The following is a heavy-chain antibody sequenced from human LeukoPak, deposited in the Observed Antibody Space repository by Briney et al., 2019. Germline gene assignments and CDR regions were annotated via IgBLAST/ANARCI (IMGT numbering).Heavy chain of an antibody. D-gene: IGHD1-14*01. V-gene: IGHV1-8*01. CDR1: GYTLTSYD. CDR3: ARVEGPRIFDY. CDR2: MNPNSGNT. Sequence: ASVKVSCKASGYTLTSYDINWVRQATGQGLEWMGWMNPNSGNTGYAQKFQGRVTMTRNTSISTAYMELSSLRSEDTGVYYCARVEGPRIFDYWGQGTLVTVSS. J-gene: IGHJ4*02.